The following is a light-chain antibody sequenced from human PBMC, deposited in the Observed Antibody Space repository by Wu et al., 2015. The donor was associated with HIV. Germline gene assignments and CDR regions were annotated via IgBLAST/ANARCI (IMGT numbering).Light chain of an antibody. CDR1: HIVSSSY. Sequence: ETVLTQSPGTLSLSPGERATLSCRASHIVSSSYLAWFQQKPGQAPRLLIYGASTRATGIPDRFSGSGSGTDFTLTISRLEPEDFAVYYCQQYGNSVHLGQG. CDR3: QQYGNSVH. J-gene: IGKJ2*01. CDR2: GAS. V-gene: IGKV3-20*01.